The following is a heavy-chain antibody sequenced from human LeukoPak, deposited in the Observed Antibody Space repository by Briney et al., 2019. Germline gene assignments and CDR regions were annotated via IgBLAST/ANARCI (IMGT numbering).Heavy chain of an antibody. Sequence: SQTLSLTCTVSGGSIISGGYYWSWIRQHPGKGLEWIGYIYYSGSTYYNPSLKSRVTISVDTSKNQFSLKLSSVTAADTAVYYCARQREFSPYCSGGSCYPRAWFDPWGQGTLVTVSS. CDR2: IYYSGST. CDR3: ARQREFSPYCSGGSCYPRAWFDP. D-gene: IGHD2-15*01. V-gene: IGHV4-31*03. J-gene: IGHJ5*02. CDR1: GGSIISGGYY.